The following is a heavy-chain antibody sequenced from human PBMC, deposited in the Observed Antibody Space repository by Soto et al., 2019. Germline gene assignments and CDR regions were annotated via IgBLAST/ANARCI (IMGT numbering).Heavy chain of an antibody. D-gene: IGHD3-10*01. CDR2: IYYSGST. Sequence: QLQLQESGPGLVKPSETLSLTCTVSGGSISSSSYYWGWIRQPPGKGLEWIGSIYYSGSTYYNPSLKRRVTISVDTSKNQCSLKLSSVTAADTAVYYCARPAFFYYGSGSYLGDWGQGTLVTVSS. J-gene: IGHJ4*02. CDR3: ARPAFFYYGSGSYLGD. V-gene: IGHV4-39*01. CDR1: GGSISSSSYY.